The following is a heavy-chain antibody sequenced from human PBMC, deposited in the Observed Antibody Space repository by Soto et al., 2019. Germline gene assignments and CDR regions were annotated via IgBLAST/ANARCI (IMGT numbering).Heavy chain of an antibody. V-gene: IGHV3-48*02. D-gene: IGHD5-12*01. J-gene: IGHJ6*02. CDR1: GFAFSSFS. CDR2: ISSTTTTI. Sequence: LQLVESGGGLVQPGGSLRLSCAASGFAFSSFSMNWVRQAPGKGLEWISYISSTTTTIYYADSVKGRFTISRDSAGNSLYLQMNSLRDEDTAVYYCTRDPLRVAISQTYGMDVWGQGTTVTVSS. CDR3: TRDPLRVAISQTYGMDV.